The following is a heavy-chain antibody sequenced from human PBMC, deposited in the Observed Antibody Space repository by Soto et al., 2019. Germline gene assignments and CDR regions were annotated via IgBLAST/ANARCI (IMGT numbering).Heavy chain of an antibody. V-gene: IGHV1-2*02. Sequence: ASVKVSCKASGYTFTGYYMHWVRQAPGQGLEWMGWIDPNSGGTNYAQKFQGRVTMTRDTSISTAYMELSRLRSDDTAVYYCARGEILRRSYTRKFDYWGQGTLVTVSS. CDR2: IDPNSGGT. CDR1: GYTFTGYY. J-gene: IGHJ4*02. D-gene: IGHD1-26*01. CDR3: ARGEILRRSYTRKFDY.